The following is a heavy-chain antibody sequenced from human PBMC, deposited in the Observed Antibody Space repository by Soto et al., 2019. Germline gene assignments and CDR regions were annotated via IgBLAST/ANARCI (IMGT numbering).Heavy chain of an antibody. V-gene: IGHV1-69*01. CDR2: ITRIFGTA. J-gene: IGHJ5*02. CDR1: GGTFSNNV. D-gene: IGHD6-19*01. CDR3: ASGITVAFDH. Sequence: QVQLVQSGAEVKTPGSSVKVTCKASGGTFSNNVISWVRQAPRQALEWMGGITRIFGTATTNYARKFQGRITLTADESTITAYVELSSLRSEDTALYYCASGITVAFDHWGQGTRVTVSS.